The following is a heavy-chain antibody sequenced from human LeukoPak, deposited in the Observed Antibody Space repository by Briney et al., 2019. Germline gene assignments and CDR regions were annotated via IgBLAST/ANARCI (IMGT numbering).Heavy chain of an antibody. CDR1: GFTVSSNY. Sequence: PGGSLRLSCAASGFTVSSNYMSWVRQAPGKGLEWVSVIYSGGSTYYADSVKGRFTISRDNSKNTLYLQMNSLRAEDTAVYYCARVLPLEGLSLYRPNDYWGQGTLVTVSS. CDR2: IYSGGST. J-gene: IGHJ4*02. V-gene: IGHV3-66*01. D-gene: IGHD3-16*02. CDR3: ARVLPLEGLSLYRPNDY.